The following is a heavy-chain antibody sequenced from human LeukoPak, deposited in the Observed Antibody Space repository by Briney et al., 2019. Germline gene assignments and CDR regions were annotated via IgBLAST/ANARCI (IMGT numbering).Heavy chain of an antibody. CDR1: GDSISSYY. CDR2: IYYSGST. J-gene: IGHJ5*02. D-gene: IGHD5-24*01. CDR3: ATQPRNTEMATIGDWFDP. Sequence: SETLSLTCTVSGDSISSYYWSWIRQPPGKGLEWLGYIYYSGSTNYNPSLKSRVTISVDTSKNQFSLKLSSVTAADTAVYYCATQPRNTEMATIGDWFDPWGQGTLVTVSS. V-gene: IGHV4-59*12.